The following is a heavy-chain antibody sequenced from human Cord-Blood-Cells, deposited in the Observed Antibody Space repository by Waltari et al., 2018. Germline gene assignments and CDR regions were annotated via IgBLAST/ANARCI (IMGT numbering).Heavy chain of an antibody. Sequence: QLQLQESGPGLVKPSETLSLTCTVSGGSISSSSYYWGWIRQPPGKGLEWIGSIYYSGSTYYNPSLKSRVTISVDTSKNQFSLKLSSVTAADTAVYYCARLPEYSSSSVGGAFDYWGQGTLVTVSS. V-gene: IGHV4-39*01. J-gene: IGHJ4*02. D-gene: IGHD6-6*01. CDR1: GGSISSSSYY. CDR3: ARLPEYSSSSVGGAFDY. CDR2: IYYSGST.